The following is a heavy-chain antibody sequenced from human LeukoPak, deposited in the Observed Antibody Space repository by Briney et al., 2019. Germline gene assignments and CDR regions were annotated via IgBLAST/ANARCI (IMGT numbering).Heavy chain of an antibody. Sequence: ASVKVSCKASGYTFTSYYMHWVRQAPGQGLEWMGIINPSSGSTSYAQKFQGRVTMTRDTSTSTVYMELSSLRSEDTAVYYCARDGVERRGAFDIWGQGTMVTVSS. J-gene: IGHJ3*02. CDR3: ARDGVERRGAFDI. D-gene: IGHD1-1*01. CDR2: INPSSGST. V-gene: IGHV1-46*01. CDR1: GYTFTSYY.